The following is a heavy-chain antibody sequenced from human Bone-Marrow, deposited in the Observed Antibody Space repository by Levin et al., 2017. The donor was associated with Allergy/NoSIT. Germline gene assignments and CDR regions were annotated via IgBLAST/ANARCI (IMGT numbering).Heavy chain of an antibody. Sequence: GESLKISCAASGFTLSSFAMHWVRQAPGKGLEWVAVISYDGGNKYFADAVKGRFGISRDNSKNTLYLQMNSLRTEDTAFYYCMTKGYSGYEVDYWGQGTLVTVSS. CDR3: MTKGYSGYEVDY. J-gene: IGHJ4*02. CDR1: GFTLSSFA. D-gene: IGHD5-12*01. CDR2: ISYDGGNK. V-gene: IGHV3-30*09.